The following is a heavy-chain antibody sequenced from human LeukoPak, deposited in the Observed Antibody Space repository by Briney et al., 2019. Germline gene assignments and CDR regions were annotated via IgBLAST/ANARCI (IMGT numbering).Heavy chain of an antibody. CDR2: IIPIFGTA. D-gene: IGHD4-17*01. Sequence: GASVKVSCKASGGTFSSYAISWVRQAPGQGLEWMGGIIPIFGTANYAQMFQGRVTITADESTSTAYMELSSLRSEDTAVYYCARDRDGLNGDYDGFDYWGQGTLVTVSS. CDR3: ARDRDGLNGDYDGFDY. CDR1: GGTFSSYA. J-gene: IGHJ4*02. V-gene: IGHV1-69*13.